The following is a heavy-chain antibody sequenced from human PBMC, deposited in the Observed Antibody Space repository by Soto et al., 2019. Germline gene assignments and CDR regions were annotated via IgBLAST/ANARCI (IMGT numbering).Heavy chain of an antibody. V-gene: IGHV3-30*18. CDR1: GFTFSSYG. D-gene: IGHD6-19*01. CDR2: ISYDGSNK. Sequence: PGGSLRLSCAASGFTFSSYGMHWVRQAPGKGLEWVAVISYDGSNKYYADSVKGRFTISRDNSKNTLYLQMNSLRAEDTAVYYCAKDTAQYLVAVAGSGDYWGQGTLVTVSS. CDR3: AKDTAQYLVAVAGSGDY. J-gene: IGHJ4*02.